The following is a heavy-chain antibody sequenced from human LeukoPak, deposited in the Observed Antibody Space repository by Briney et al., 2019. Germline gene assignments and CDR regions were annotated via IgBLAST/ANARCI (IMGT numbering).Heavy chain of an antibody. J-gene: IGHJ4*02. D-gene: IGHD3-22*01. Sequence: ASVKVSCKASGYTFTSYAMNWVRQAPGQGLEWMGWINTNTGNPTYAQGFTGRFVFSLDTSVSTAYLQISSLKAEDIAVYYCARDFSRPDSYYYDSSGQGRDYWGQGTLVTVSS. CDR1: GYTFTSYA. CDR2: INTNTGNP. V-gene: IGHV7-4-1*02. CDR3: ARDFSRPDSYYYDSSGQGRDY.